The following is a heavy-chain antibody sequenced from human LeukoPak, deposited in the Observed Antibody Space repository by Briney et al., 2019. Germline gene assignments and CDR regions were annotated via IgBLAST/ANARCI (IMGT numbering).Heavy chain of an antibody. D-gene: IGHD6-19*01. V-gene: IGHV3-48*01. CDR1: GFTFSSYS. Sequence: GGSLRLSCAASGFTFSSYSMNWVRQAPGKGLEWVSYISSSSSTIYYADSVKGRFTISRDNAKNSLYLQMNSLRAEDTAVYYCARDEIAVAGSQGFDYWGQGTLVTVSS. J-gene: IGHJ4*02. CDR2: ISSSSSTI. CDR3: ARDEIAVAGSQGFDY.